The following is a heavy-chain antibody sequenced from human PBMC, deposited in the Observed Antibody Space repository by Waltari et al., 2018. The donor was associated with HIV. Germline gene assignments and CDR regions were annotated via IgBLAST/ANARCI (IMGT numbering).Heavy chain of an antibody. V-gene: IGHV3-21*02. J-gene: IGHJ4*02. CDR3: ATTVTTRGTFDY. Sequence: VQLVESGGGLVKPGGSLRLLCEASGFSFRSYAMNLVRQAPGKGLQWLSYISSNSEYIYYVHSVQGRFTISRDNAKSSVFLQMDNVRDEDTATYYCATTVTTRGTFDYWGQGTVVAV. D-gene: IGHD4-17*01. CDR2: ISSNSEYI. CDR1: GFSFRSYA.